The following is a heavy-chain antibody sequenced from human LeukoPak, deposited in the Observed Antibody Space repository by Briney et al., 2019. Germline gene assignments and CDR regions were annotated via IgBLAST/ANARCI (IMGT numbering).Heavy chain of an antibody. D-gene: IGHD3-10*01. Sequence: GASVKVSCKASGGTFSSYAISWVRQAPGQGLEWMGWINPNSGGTNYAQKFQGRVTMTRDTSISTAYMELSRLRSDDTAVYYCARDGYLWFGEPRGFDIWGQGTMVTVSS. J-gene: IGHJ3*02. CDR1: GGTFSSYA. V-gene: IGHV1-2*02. CDR2: INPNSGGT. CDR3: ARDGYLWFGEPRGFDI.